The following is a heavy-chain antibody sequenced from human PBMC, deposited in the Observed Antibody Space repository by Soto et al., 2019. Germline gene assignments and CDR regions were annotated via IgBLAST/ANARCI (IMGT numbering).Heavy chain of an antibody. Sequence: SETLSLTCTVSGGSISSSSYYWGWIRQPPGKGLEWIGSIYYSGSTYYNPSLKSRVTISVDTSKNQFSLKLSSVTAADTAVYYCARLNPKYYYGSGGKGDFDYWGQGTLVTVSS. D-gene: IGHD3-10*01. CDR1: GGSISSSSYY. J-gene: IGHJ4*02. CDR3: ARLNPKYYYGSGGKGDFDY. V-gene: IGHV4-39*01. CDR2: IYYSGST.